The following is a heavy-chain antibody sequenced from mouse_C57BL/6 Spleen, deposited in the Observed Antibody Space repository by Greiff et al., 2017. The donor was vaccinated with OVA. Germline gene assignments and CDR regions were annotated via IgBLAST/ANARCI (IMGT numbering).Heavy chain of an antibody. V-gene: IGHV1-85*01. J-gene: IGHJ3*01. CDR1: GYTFTSYD. CDR3: ARGIYYGNSWFAY. CDR2: IYPRDGST. D-gene: IGHD2-1*01. Sequence: QVTLKVSGPELVKPGASVKLSCKASGYTFTSYDINWVKQRPGQGLEWIGWIYPRDGSTKYNEKFKGKATLTVDTSSSTAYMELHSLTSEDSAVYFCARGIYYGNSWFAYWGQGTLVTVSA.